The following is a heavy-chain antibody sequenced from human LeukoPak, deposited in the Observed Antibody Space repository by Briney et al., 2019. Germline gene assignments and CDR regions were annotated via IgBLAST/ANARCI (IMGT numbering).Heavy chain of an antibody. D-gene: IGHD5/OR15-5a*01. J-gene: IGHJ4*02. Sequence: GGSLRLSCAASGFTFSSYEMNWVRQAPGKGLEWVAFIQYDGSNKYYADSVKGRFTISRDNAKNSLYLQMNSLRAEDTAVYYCARARVSYFDYWGQGTLVTVSS. CDR2: IQYDGSNK. CDR3: ARARVSYFDY. CDR1: GFTFSSYE. V-gene: IGHV3-30*02.